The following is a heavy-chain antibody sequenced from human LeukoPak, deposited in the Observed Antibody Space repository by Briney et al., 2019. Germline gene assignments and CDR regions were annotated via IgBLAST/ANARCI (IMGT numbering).Heavy chain of an antibody. V-gene: IGHV1-8*01. D-gene: IGHD4-23*01. CDR2: MNPNSGNT. Sequence: GASVKVSCKAPGYSFGSYYIHWVRQATGQGLEWMGWMNPNSGNTGYAQKFQGRVTITRNTSISTAYMELSSLRSEDTAVYYCARGPLHYGGNSVGRCDYWGQGTLVTVSS. CDR3: ARGPLHYGGNSVGRCDY. J-gene: IGHJ4*02. CDR1: GYSFGSYY.